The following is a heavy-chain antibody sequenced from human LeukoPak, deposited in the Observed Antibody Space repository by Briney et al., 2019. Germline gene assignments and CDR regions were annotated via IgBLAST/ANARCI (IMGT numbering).Heavy chain of an antibody. Sequence: HSGGSLRPSCAASGFTFSSYGMHWVRQAPGKGLEWVAVISYDGSNKYYADSVKGRFTISRDNSKNTLYLQMNSLRAEDTAVYYCAKSGYSGYDEGDLNYWGQGTLVTVSS. V-gene: IGHV3-30*18. D-gene: IGHD5-12*01. CDR3: AKSGYSGYDEGDLNY. J-gene: IGHJ4*02. CDR2: ISYDGSNK. CDR1: GFTFSSYG.